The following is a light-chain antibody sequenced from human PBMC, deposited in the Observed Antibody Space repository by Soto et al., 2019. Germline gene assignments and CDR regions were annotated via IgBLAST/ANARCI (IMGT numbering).Light chain of an antibody. CDR2: EVS. J-gene: IGLJ1*01. V-gene: IGLV2-23*02. CDR1: SSDVGSYNL. CDR3: CSYAGSSTYV. Sequence: QSVLTQPASVSGSPGQSLTISCTGTSSDVGSYNLVSWYQQHPGKAPKLMIYEVSKRPSGVSNRISGSKSGNTASLTISGLQAEDEADYYCCSYAGSSTYVFGTGTKVTVL.